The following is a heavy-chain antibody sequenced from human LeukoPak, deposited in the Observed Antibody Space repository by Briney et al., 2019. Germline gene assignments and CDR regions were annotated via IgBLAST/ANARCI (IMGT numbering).Heavy chain of an antibody. CDR1: GFTFSSYG. Sequence: GGSLRLSCAASGFTFSSYGMHWVRQAPGKGLEWVSYISSSSSTIYYADSVKGRFTISKDNAKNSLYLQMNSLRAEDTAVYYCARDRYSSSWYRDFQHWGQGTLVTVSS. J-gene: IGHJ1*01. CDR2: ISSSSSTI. D-gene: IGHD6-13*01. CDR3: ARDRYSSSWYRDFQH. V-gene: IGHV3-48*04.